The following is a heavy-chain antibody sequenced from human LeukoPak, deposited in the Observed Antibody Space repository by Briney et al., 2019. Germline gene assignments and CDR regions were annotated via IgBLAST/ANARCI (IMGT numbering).Heavy chain of an antibody. J-gene: IGHJ4*02. CDR2: IIPILGIA. CDR3: ASPPADYYDSRDYFDY. CDR1: VCTFSSYV. Sequence: GASVKVSCKASVCTFSSYVISWVRQAPGQGLEWMGRIIPILGIANYAQKFQGRVMITADKSTSTAYMEPSRLTSEDTAVYYCASPPADYYDSRDYFDYWGQGTLVTVSS. V-gene: IGHV1-69*04. D-gene: IGHD3-22*01.